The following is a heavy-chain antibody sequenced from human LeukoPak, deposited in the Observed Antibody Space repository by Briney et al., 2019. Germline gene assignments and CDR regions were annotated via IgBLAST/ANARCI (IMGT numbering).Heavy chain of an antibody. CDR3: ARDHRGFYYGSGNYYYLDV. Sequence: ASVKVSCKASGGTYNNYAITWVRQAPGQGLEWVGGILPVFGTSNYAQRFQGRVTITADESTGTTYMELSSLRSEDTAVYYCARDHRGFYYGSGNYYYLDVWGKGTTVTVSS. J-gene: IGHJ6*03. CDR2: ILPVFGTS. CDR1: GGTYNNYA. V-gene: IGHV1-69*13. D-gene: IGHD3-10*01.